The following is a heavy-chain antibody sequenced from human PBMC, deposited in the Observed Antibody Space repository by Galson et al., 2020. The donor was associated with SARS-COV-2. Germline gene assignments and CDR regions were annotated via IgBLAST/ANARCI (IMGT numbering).Heavy chain of an antibody. CDR1: GYNFTSYG. CDR3: ASDSSGWYGGAFDI. Sequence: ASVKDSCKASGYNFTSYGISWVRQAPGQGLEWMGWISAYNGNTNYAQKLQGRVTMTTDTSTSTAYMELRSLRSDDTAVYYCASDSSGWYGGAFDIWGQGTMVTVSS. V-gene: IGHV1-18*01. D-gene: IGHD6-19*01. J-gene: IGHJ3*02. CDR2: ISAYNGNT.